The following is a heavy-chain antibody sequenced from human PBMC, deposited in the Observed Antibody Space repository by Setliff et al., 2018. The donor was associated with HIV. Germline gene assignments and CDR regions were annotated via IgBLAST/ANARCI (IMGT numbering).Heavy chain of an antibody. CDR1: GGSFSEYY. J-gene: IGHJ6*03. CDR3: AGGATLLPGYSDRWEYFYMDV. Sequence: SETLSLTCAVYGGSFSEYYWSWIRQSPGKGLEWIGEINHSGSTPYNPPLKGRATRSVDTSKHQFSQRLNSVTAADTAVYYCAGGATLLPGYSDRWEYFYMDVWGKGTTVTVSS. V-gene: IGHV4-34*01. CDR2: INHSGST. D-gene: IGHD5-12*01.